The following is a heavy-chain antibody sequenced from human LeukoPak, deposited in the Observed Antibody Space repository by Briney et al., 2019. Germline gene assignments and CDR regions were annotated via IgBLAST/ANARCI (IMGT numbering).Heavy chain of an antibody. CDR2: IIPIFGTA. J-gene: IGHJ5*02. Sequence: GASVKVSCKASGGTFSSYAISWVRQAPGQGLEWMGGIIPIFGTANYAQKFQGRVTITADESTGTAYMELSSLGSEDTAVYYCARPRGYYDSSGYSEKSWFDPWGQGTLVTVSS. D-gene: IGHD3-22*01. CDR3: ARPRGYYDSSGYSEKSWFDP. CDR1: GGTFSSYA. V-gene: IGHV1-69*13.